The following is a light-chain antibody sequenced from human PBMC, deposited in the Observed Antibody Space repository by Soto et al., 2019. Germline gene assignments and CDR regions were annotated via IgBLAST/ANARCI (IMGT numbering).Light chain of an antibody. J-gene: IGKJ1*01. Sequence: DIQITQSPSTLSASVGDRVTITCRASQSIVRWLAWYQQKPGKAPKLLIYDASSLESGVPSRFSGSGSGTEFTLTISSLQPDDFATYYCQQYNSYSRTLGQGTKVDIK. CDR2: DAS. CDR3: QQYNSYSRT. CDR1: QSIVRW. V-gene: IGKV1-5*01.